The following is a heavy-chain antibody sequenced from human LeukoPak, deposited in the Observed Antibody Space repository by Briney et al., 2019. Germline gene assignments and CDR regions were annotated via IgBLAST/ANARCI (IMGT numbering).Heavy chain of an antibody. J-gene: IGHJ4*02. CDR2: INAGNGNT. D-gene: IGHD6-19*01. CDR1: GYTFTSYA. CDR3: ARVGQWLVFDY. Sequence: ASVKVSCKASGYTFTSYAMHWVRQAPGQRLEWMGWINAGNGNTKYSQKLQGRVTITRDTSASTAYMELSSLRSEDTAVYYCARVGQWLVFDYWGQGTLVTVSS. V-gene: IGHV1-3*01.